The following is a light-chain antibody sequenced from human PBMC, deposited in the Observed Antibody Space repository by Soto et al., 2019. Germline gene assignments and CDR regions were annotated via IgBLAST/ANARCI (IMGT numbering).Light chain of an antibody. CDR1: SSDVGIYNY. CDR3: SSPASTLGV. Sequence: QSVLTQPASVSGSPGQSIAISCTGSSSDVGIYNYVSWYQQHPGKVPKLIIYEVTNRPSGVSNRFSGSKSGNTASLTISGLQAEDEAHYYCSSPASTLGVFGGGTKLTVL. J-gene: IGLJ3*02. CDR2: EVT. V-gene: IGLV2-14*01.